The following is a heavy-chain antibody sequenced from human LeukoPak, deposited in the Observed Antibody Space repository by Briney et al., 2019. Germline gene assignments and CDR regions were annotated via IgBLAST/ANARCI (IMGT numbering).Heavy chain of an antibody. CDR3: AKDEEGYSSGWYGS. J-gene: IGHJ5*01. CDR2: ISYDGSNK. Sequence: GRSLRLSCAASGFTFSSYGMHWVRQAPGKGLEWVAVISYDGSNKYYADSVKGRFTISRDNSKNTLYLQMNSLRAEDTAVYYCAKDEEGYSSGWYGSWGQGTLVTVSP. CDR1: GFTFSSYG. D-gene: IGHD6-19*01. V-gene: IGHV3-30*18.